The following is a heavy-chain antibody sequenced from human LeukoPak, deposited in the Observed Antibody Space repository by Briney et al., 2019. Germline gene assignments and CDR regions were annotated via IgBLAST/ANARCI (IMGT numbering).Heavy chain of an antibody. Sequence: ASVKVSCKASGYTFTSYYMHWVRQAPGQGLEWMGIINPSGGSTSYAHKFQGRVTMTRDMSTSTVYMELSSLKSEDTAVYYCARVGAYCGGDCYFDYWGQGTLVTVSS. CDR2: INPSGGST. D-gene: IGHD2-21*02. V-gene: IGHV1-46*01. CDR3: ARVGAYCGGDCYFDY. CDR1: GYTFTSYY. J-gene: IGHJ4*02.